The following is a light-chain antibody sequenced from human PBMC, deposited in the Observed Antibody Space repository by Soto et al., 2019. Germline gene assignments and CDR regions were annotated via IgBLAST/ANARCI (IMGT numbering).Light chain of an antibody. CDR1: SSDVGGYNY. CDR3: CSHAGDNTYV. J-gene: IGLJ1*01. Sequence: ALTQPPSASGSPGQSVTISCTGTSSDVGGYNYVSWYQQHPGKAPKLMIYEVTKRPSGVPDRFSGSKSGNTASLTVSGLQAEDEADYFCCSHAGDNTYVFGTGTKVTVL. CDR2: EVT. V-gene: IGLV2-8*01.